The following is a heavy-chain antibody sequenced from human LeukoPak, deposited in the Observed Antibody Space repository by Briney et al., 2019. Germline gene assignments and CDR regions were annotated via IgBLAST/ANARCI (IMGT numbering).Heavy chain of an antibody. Sequence: SETLSLTCTVSGCSISSYYWSWIRQPPGKGREVSGDIYYSGSTDDNSPLKSRVTISVDTSKNQFALKLSSVTAADTAVYYCARAGSGSFDYWGQGTLVTVSS. D-gene: IGHD1-26*01. CDR1: GCSISSYY. V-gene: IGHV4-59*01. CDR3: ARAGSGSFDY. CDR2: IYYSGST. J-gene: IGHJ4*02.